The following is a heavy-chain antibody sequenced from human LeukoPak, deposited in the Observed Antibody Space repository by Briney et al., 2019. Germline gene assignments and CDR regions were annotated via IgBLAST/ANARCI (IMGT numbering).Heavy chain of an antibody. CDR1: GFTFSSYG. J-gene: IGHJ4*02. Sequence: GRSLRLSCAASGFTFSSYGMHWVRQAPGKGLEWVAVISYDGSNKYYADSVKGRFTISRDNSKNTLYLQMNSLRAEDTAVYYCAKGRESSSWYVAYYFDYWGQGTLVTVSS. CDR3: AKGRESSSWYVAYYFDY. V-gene: IGHV3-30*18. D-gene: IGHD6-13*01. CDR2: ISYDGSNK.